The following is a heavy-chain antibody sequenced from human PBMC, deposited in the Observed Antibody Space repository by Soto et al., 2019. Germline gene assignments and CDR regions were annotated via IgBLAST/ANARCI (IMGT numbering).Heavy chain of an antibody. CDR2: LNPSGSA. Sequence: ETLSLTCAVSGGSFSGYYWTWIRQPPGQGLEWIGELNPSGSAHYSPSLRSRLTISLDTSKNHFSLNLRAVTAADTAVYFCARSPPNCDFLSGHLDALNMWGHGXIVTVSS. CDR3: ARSPPNCDFLSGHLDALNM. J-gene: IGHJ3*02. D-gene: IGHD3-3*01. CDR1: GGSFSGYY. V-gene: IGHV4-34*01.